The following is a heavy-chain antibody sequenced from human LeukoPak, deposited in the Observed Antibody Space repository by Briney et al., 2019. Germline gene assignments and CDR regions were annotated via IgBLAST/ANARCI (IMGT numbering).Heavy chain of an antibody. CDR1: GFTFDDYT. CDR3: ARAGYDFWSGYFFDY. J-gene: IGHJ4*02. Sequence: GGSLRLSCAASGFTFDDYTMDWVRQAPGKGLEWVSLISWDCGSTYYADSVKGRFTIPRDNSKNSLYLQMNSLRTDDPALYYCARAGYDFWSGYFFDYWGQGTLVTVSS. D-gene: IGHD3-3*01. V-gene: IGHV3-43*01. CDR2: ISWDCGST.